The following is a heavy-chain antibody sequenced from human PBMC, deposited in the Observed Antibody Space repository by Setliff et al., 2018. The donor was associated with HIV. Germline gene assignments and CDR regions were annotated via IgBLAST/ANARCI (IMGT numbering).Heavy chain of an antibody. D-gene: IGHD3-10*01. CDR3: ARDRRGYYYGSGSCYMDV. J-gene: IGHJ6*03. CDR1: GDSISSYY. CDR2: IYTSGIT. V-gene: IGHV4-4*08. Sequence: PSETLSLTCTVSGDSISSYYWSWIRQPPGKGLEWIGYIYTSGITDYNPSLKCRVTISGDTSKNQFSLKLSSVTAADTAVYYCARDRRGYYYGSGSCYMDVWGTGTTVTVSS.